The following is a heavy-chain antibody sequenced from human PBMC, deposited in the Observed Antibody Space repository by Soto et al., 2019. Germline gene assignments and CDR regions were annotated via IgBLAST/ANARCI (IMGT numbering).Heavy chain of an antibody. J-gene: IGHJ6*02. D-gene: IGHD3-10*01. CDR1: GGSISSSSYY. Sequence: PSETLSLTCTVSGGSISSSSYYWGWIRQPPGKGLEWIGSIYYSGSTYYNPSLKSRVTISVDTSKNQFSLKLSSVTAADTAVYYCASGGDYYGSGTEFSPYYYYYYGMDVWGQGTKVTVS. CDR3: ASGGDYYGSGTEFSPYYYYYYGMDV. CDR2: IYYSGST. V-gene: IGHV4-39*01.